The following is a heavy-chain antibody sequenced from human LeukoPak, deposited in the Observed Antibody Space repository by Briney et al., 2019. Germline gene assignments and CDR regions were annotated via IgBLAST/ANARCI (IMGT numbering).Heavy chain of an antibody. CDR1: GITFTKAW. D-gene: IGHD5-18*01. J-gene: IGHJ4*02. Sequence: PGGSLRLSCAASGITFTKAWMSWVRQAPGEGLEWVGRFNRRSDGETTDYAAPVKGRFTISTDDSKNTLYLQMSSLKSEDTAVYYCTTEGFTYGYLSLDSWGQGTPVTVSS. V-gene: IGHV3-15*01. CDR2: FNRRSDGETT. CDR3: TTEGFTYGYLSLDS.